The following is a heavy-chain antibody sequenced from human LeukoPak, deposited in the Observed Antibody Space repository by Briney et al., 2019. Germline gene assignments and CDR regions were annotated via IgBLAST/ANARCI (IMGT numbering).Heavy chain of an antibody. CDR2: IYYSGST. CDR3: ANLYSSGWYYLRGVDYFDY. V-gene: IGHV4-39*07. Sequence: PSETLSLTCTVSGGSISSSSYYWGWIRQPPGKGLEWIGSIYYSGSTYYNPSLKSRVTISVDTSKNQFSLKLSSVTAADTAVYYCANLYSSGWYYLRGVDYFDYWGQGTLVTVSS. CDR1: GGSISSSSYY. D-gene: IGHD6-19*01. J-gene: IGHJ4*02.